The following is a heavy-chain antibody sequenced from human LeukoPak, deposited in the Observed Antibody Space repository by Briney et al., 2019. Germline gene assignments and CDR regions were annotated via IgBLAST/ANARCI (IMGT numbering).Heavy chain of an antibody. Sequence: SETLSLTCAVYGGSFSGYYWSWIRQPPGKGLEWIGEINHSGSTYYNPSLKSRVTISVDTSKNQFSLKLSSVTAADTAVYYCARPWLRFSVPDWGQGTLVTVSS. V-gene: IGHV4-34*01. D-gene: IGHD5-12*01. J-gene: IGHJ4*02. CDR3: ARPWLRFSVPD. CDR1: GGSFSGYY. CDR2: INHSGST.